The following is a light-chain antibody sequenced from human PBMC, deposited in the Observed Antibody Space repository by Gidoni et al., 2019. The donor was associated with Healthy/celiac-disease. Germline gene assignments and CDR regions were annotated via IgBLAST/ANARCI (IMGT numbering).Light chain of an antibody. V-gene: IGLV1-40*01. CDR2: GNS. Sequence: QSVLTQPPSVSGAPGPRVTIPCTGSSSNIWAGYDVHWYQQLPGTAPKLLIYGNSNRPSGVPDRFSGSKSGTSASLAITGLQAEDEADYYCQSYDSSLSGWVFGGGTKLTVL. J-gene: IGLJ3*02. CDR1: SSNIWAGYD. CDR3: QSYDSSLSGWV.